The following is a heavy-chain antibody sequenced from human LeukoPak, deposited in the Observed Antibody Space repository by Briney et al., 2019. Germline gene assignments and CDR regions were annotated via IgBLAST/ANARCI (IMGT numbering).Heavy chain of an antibody. D-gene: IGHD1-26*01. Sequence: SETLSLTCTVSGGSISSYYWSWIRQPPGKGLEWIGYIYYSGSTDYNPSLKSRVTISVDTSKNQFSLKLSSVTAADTAVYYCARDRGGSGSYYVAFDIWGQGTMVTVSS. J-gene: IGHJ3*02. CDR1: GGSISSYY. CDR3: ARDRGGSGSYYVAFDI. CDR2: IYYSGST. V-gene: IGHV4-59*01.